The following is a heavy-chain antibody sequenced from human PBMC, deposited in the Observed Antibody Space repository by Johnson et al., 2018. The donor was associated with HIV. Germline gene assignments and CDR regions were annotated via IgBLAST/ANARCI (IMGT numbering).Heavy chain of an antibody. J-gene: IGHJ3*02. D-gene: IGHD1-26*01. V-gene: IGHV3-13*01. CDR1: GFTFSSYD. CDR3: ARDRGGGSYHDAFDI. Sequence: VQLVESGGGLVQPGGSLRLSCAASGFTFSSYDMHWVRQATRKGLEWVSAIGTAGDTYYPGSVKGRFTISRDNAKNSLYLQMNSLRAEDTAVYYCARDRGGGSYHDAFDIWGQGTVVTVSS. CDR2: IGTAGDT.